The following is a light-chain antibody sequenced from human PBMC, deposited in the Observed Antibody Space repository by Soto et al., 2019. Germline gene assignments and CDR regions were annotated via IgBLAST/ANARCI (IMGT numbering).Light chain of an antibody. CDR1: RNVVGSYDL. Sequence: ALTQPAPLSGAPGQSIAISFPGTRNVVGSYDLVSWYQQHPGKAPKLMIYEVTKRPSGVSSRFSGSKSGNTASLTISGLRAEDDADYYCCSSAGGGTYVFGTGTKVTVL. V-gene: IGLV2-23*02. J-gene: IGLJ1*01. CDR2: EVT. CDR3: CSSAGGGTYV.